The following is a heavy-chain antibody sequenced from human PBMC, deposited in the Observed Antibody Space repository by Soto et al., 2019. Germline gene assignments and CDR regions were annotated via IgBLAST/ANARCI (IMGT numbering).Heavy chain of an antibody. V-gene: IGHV1-69*06. D-gene: IGHD3-22*01. CDR3: ASRIRDYYDSRGYDAAFDI. Sequence: ASVKVSCKAPGGTFSSYAISWVRQAPGHGLEWMGGIIPIFGTANYAQKFQGRVTITADKSTSTAYMELSSLRSEDTAVYYCASRIRDYYDSRGYDAAFDIWG. CDR2: IIPIFGTA. CDR1: GGTFSSYA. J-gene: IGHJ3*02.